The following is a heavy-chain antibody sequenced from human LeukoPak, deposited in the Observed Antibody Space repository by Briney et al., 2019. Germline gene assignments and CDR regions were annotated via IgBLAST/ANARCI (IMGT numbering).Heavy chain of an antibody. J-gene: IGHJ4*02. CDR1: GGTFSSYA. Sequence: ASVKVSCEASGGTFSSYAISWVRQAPGQGLEWMGGIIPIFGTANYAQKFQGRVTITADESTSTAYMELSSLRSEDTAVYYCARYTVGSGSYSDYWGQGTLVTVSS. CDR2: IIPIFGTA. D-gene: IGHD3-10*01. CDR3: ARYTVGSGSYSDY. V-gene: IGHV1-69*01.